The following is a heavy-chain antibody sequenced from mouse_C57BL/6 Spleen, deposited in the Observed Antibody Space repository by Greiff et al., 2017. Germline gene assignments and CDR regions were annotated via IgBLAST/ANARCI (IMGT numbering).Heavy chain of an antibody. CDR1: GIDISRYW. Sequence: PASGIDISRYWMSWVRRDPGKGLEWIGEIHPDRSTINYAPSLKDKFIISRDNAKNTLYLLMSKVRSEDSALYYCARHDGYYLWYFDFWGTGTTVTVSS. V-gene: IGHV4-1*01. D-gene: IGHD2-3*01. J-gene: IGHJ1*03. CDR3: ARHDGYYLWYFDF. CDR2: IHPDRSTI.